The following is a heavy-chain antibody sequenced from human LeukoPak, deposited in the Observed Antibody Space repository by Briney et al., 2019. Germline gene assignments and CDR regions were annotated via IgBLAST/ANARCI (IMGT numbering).Heavy chain of an antibody. CDR3: ARDRSSVYYFDY. Sequence: PGRSLRLSCAASGFTFSSYAMHWVRQAPGKGLEWVVVISYDGSNKYYADSVKGRFTISRDNSKNTLYLQMNSLRAEDTAVYYCARDRSSVYYFDYWGQGTLVTVSS. D-gene: IGHD6-25*01. V-gene: IGHV3-30-3*01. CDR2: ISYDGSNK. J-gene: IGHJ4*02. CDR1: GFTFSSYA.